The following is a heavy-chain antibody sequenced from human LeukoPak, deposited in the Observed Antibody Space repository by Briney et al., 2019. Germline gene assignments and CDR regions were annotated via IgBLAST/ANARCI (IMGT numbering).Heavy chain of an antibody. CDR2: ISGSGVYT. V-gene: IGHV3-23*01. J-gene: IGHJ4*02. CDR3: AKDRNLPGYYFAY. D-gene: IGHD3-9*01. Sequence: PGGTLRLSCAASGFTFDSYGMNWVRQAPGKGLEWVSGISGSGVYTYYADSVKGRFTISRDNSKNTLYLVMNSLRVDDTAVSYCAKDRNLPGYYFAYWGQGTLVTVSS. CDR1: GFTFDSYG.